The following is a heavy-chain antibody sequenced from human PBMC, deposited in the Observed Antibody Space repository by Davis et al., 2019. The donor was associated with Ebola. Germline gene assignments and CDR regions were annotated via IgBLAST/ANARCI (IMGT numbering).Heavy chain of an antibody. D-gene: IGHD3-16*01. CDR2: FSGGGGTA. V-gene: IGHV3-23*01. CDR3: AKRSSPGGGYFDY. J-gene: IGHJ4*02. Sequence: GGSLRLSCAASGFTFSSYAMSWVCQAPGKGLEWVSAFSGGGGTAYYADSVKGRFTISRDNSKNTLYLQMNSLSAEDTAVYYCAKRSSPGGGYFDYWGLGALVTVSS. CDR1: GFTFSSYA.